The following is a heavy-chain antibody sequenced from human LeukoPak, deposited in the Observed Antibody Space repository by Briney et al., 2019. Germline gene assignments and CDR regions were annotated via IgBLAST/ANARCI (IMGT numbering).Heavy chain of an antibody. CDR2: INHSGST. CDR3: ARDMATAPLDY. V-gene: IGHV4-34*01. J-gene: IGHJ4*02. D-gene: IGHD5-12*01. Sequence: PSETLSLTCAVYGGSFSGYYWSWIRQPPGKGLEWIGEINHSGSTNYNPSLKSRVTISVDKSKNQFSLKLSSVTAADTAVYYCARDMATAPLDYWGQGTLVTVSS. CDR1: GGSFSGYY.